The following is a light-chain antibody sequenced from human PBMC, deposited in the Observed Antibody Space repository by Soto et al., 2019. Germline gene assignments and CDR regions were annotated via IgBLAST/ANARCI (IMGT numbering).Light chain of an antibody. CDR2: GAS. CDR1: QSVSSN. CDR3: QQYNNWPLT. J-gene: IGKJ4*01. Sequence: IVLMHSPATLSVSPGERATISCRASQSVSSNLAWYQQKPGQAPRLLIYGASTRATGIPARFSGSGSGTEFTLTISSLQSEDFAVYYCQQYNNWPLTFGGGTKVDIK. V-gene: IGKV3-15*01.